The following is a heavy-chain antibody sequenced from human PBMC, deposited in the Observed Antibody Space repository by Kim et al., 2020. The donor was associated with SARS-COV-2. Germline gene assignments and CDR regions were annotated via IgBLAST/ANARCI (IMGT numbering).Heavy chain of an antibody. V-gene: IGHV4-59*01. CDR2: ISPSGSP. CDR3: AGGGQFYDILTGLGY. J-gene: IGHJ4*01. CDR1: GGSISSYH. D-gene: IGHD3-9*01. Sequence: SETLSLTCAVFGGSISSYHWSWIRQAPGKGLEWVGYISPSGSPRYNPSLKSRTTISLDTSKNEFFLRLDSVIAADTAVYYCAGGGQFYDILTGLGYWG.